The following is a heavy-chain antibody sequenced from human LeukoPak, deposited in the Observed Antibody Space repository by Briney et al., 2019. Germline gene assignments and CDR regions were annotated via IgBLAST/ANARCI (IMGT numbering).Heavy chain of an antibody. D-gene: IGHD3-22*01. V-gene: IGHV3-30*18. CDR3: AKLAYDASGSSRPSFDI. Sequence: GGSLRLSCAASGFNFMSYGMHWVRQAPGKGLEWVTFISYDGSKRNYAESVRGRFTISRDNSETTMFLQMSSLRAEDTGVYYCAKLAYDASGSSRPSFDIWGQGTMVSVSS. CDR1: GFNFMSYG. J-gene: IGHJ3*02. CDR2: ISYDGSKR.